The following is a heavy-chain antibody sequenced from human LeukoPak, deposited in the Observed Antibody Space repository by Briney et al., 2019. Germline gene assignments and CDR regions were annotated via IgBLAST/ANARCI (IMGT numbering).Heavy chain of an antibody. V-gene: IGHV3-15*01. CDR3: TTDLGLTMIRGVIVY. Sequence: KPGGSLRLFCAASGFTFTNAWMSWVRQAPGKGLEWVGRIKSKGDGETIDNAATVKGRFTMSRDDSKATLYLQMNSLKAEDTAVYYCTTDLGLTMIRGVIVYWGQGALVTVSS. D-gene: IGHD3-10*01. CDR1: GFTFTNAW. CDR2: IKSKGDGETI. J-gene: IGHJ4*02.